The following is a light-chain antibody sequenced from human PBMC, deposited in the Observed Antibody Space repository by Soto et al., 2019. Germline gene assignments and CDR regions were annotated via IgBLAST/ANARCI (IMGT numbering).Light chain of an antibody. V-gene: IGLV2-14*01. CDR2: DVT. Sequence: QSVLTQPASVSGSPGKSITISCTGTSSDVGGYSFVSWYQQHPGKAPKLMIYDVTNRPSGVSNRFSGAKSGNTASLTISGPQAEFEADYTCSSYTSSSTLVFGGGTKVTVL. CDR1: SSDVGGYSF. J-gene: IGLJ2*01. CDR3: SSYTSSSTLV.